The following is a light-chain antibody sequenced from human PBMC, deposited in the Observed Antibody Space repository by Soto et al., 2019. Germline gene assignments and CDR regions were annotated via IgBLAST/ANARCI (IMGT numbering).Light chain of an antibody. CDR1: SSDVGGYNY. Sequence: QSALTQPASVSGSPGQSIAISCTGSSSDVGGYNYVSWYQQHSGKAPKLMIYDVSNRPSGVSDRFSGSKSGNTASLTISGLQAEDEAEYYCSSYTSSSTVIFCGGTQLT. V-gene: IGLV2-14*01. J-gene: IGLJ2*01. CDR3: SSYTSSSTVI. CDR2: DVS.